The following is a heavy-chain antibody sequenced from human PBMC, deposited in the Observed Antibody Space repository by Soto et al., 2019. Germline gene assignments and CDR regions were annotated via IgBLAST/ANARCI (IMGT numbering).Heavy chain of an antibody. CDR1: GFTFSSYA. V-gene: IGHV3-30-3*01. CDR3: ASPGYSSLDY. Sequence: QVQLVESGGGVVQPGRSLRLSCAAYGFTFSSYAMHWFRQAPGKGLEWVAVISYDGSNKYYADSVKGRFTISRDNSKNTLYLQMNSLRAEDTAVYYCASPGYSSLDYWGQGTLVTVSS. CDR2: ISYDGSNK. D-gene: IGHD6-13*01. J-gene: IGHJ4*02.